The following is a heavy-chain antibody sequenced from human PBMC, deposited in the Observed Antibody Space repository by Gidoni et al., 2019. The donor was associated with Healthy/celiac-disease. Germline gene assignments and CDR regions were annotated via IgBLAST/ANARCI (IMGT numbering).Heavy chain of an antibody. CDR1: GFTFSSYW. J-gene: IGHJ6*02. D-gene: IGHD3-9*01. Sequence: EVQLVESGGGLVQPGGSLRLSCAASGFTFSSYWMSWVRQAPGKGLEWMANIKQDGSEKYYVDSVKGRFTISRDNAKNSLYLQMNSLRAEDTAVYYCARFYDILTHGGMDVWGQGTTVTVSS. CDR3: ARFYDILTHGGMDV. CDR2: IKQDGSEK. V-gene: IGHV3-7*03.